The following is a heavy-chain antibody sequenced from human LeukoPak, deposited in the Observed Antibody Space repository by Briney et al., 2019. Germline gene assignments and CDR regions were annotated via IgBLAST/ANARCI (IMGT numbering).Heavy chain of an antibody. J-gene: IGHJ4*02. CDR3: ARGSYDYDS. V-gene: IGHV4-39*07. D-gene: IGHD2-2*01. CDR2: IYYSGST. Sequence: SETLSLTCTVSGGSISSSSYYWGWIRQPPGKGLEWIGSIYYSGSTYYNPSLKSRVTISVDTSKNQFSLKLTSVTAADTAVYYCARGSYDYDSWGQGTLVTVSS. CDR1: GGSISSSSYY.